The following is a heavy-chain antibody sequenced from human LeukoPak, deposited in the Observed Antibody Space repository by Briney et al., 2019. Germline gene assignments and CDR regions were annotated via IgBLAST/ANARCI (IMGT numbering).Heavy chain of an antibody. CDR2: IYPGDSDT. Sequence: GEFLKISCKGSGYSFTTYWIGWVRQMPGKGLEWMGIIYPGDSDTRYSPSFQGQVTMSADKSISTAYLQWSSLKASDTAMYYCARRKGCSSTSCPPDYWGQGTLVTVSS. V-gene: IGHV5-51*01. CDR3: ARRKGCSSTSCPPDY. D-gene: IGHD2-2*01. CDR1: GYSFTTYW. J-gene: IGHJ4*02.